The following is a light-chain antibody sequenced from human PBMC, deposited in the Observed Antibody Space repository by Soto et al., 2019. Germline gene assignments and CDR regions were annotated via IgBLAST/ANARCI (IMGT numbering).Light chain of an antibody. Sequence: EVELTQSPATLSLSPGQRATLSCRASHSVDTSNVAWYQQRPGQAPSLLIYGASNRAAGITDRFSGSGSGTDFTLTISSLEPEDSAVYHCQQYGSSWWAFGHGTKVDIK. V-gene: IGKV3-20*01. CDR1: HSVDTSN. J-gene: IGKJ1*01. CDR3: QQYGSSWWA. CDR2: GAS.